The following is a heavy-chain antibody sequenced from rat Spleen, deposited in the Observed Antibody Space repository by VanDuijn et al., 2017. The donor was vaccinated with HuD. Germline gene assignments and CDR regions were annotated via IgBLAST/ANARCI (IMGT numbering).Heavy chain of an antibody. CDR2: IWSRGGT. J-gene: IGHJ4*01. V-gene: IGHV2-1*01. CDR3: TRSPYNNYVMDA. Sequence: QVQLKESGPGLVQPSQTLSLTCTVSGLSLTSNSVSWIRQPPGKGLGWMGVIWSRGGTDYNSAIKSRLSISRDTFKSQVFLKMNSLQTDDTAIYYCTRSPYNNYVMDAWGQGASVTVSS. D-gene: IGHD1-10*01. CDR1: GLSLTSNS.